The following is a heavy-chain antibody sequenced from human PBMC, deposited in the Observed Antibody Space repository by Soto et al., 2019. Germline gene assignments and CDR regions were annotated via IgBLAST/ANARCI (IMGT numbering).Heavy chain of an antibody. CDR3: ASEYYYDSSGYHPPPPGDY. CDR1: GFTFSSYA. V-gene: IGHV3-21*01. D-gene: IGHD3-22*01. J-gene: IGHJ4*02. CDR2: ISSSSSYI. Sequence: GGSLRLSCAASGFTFSSYAMSWVRQAPGKGLEWVSSISSSSSYIYYADSVKGRFTISRDNSKNTLYLQMNSLRAEDTAVYYCASEYYYDSSGYHPPPPGDYWGQGTLVTVSS.